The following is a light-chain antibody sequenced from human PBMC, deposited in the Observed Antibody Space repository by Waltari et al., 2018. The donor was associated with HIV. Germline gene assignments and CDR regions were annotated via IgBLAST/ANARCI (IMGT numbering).Light chain of an antibody. V-gene: IGLV2-11*01. J-gene: IGLJ2*01. CDR3: CSYGGTWTNVV. CDR1: SGGFSNYNY. CDR2: DVL. Sequence: QSALTQPRSVSGSPGQSVTLSCPGTSGGFSNYNYVSWYQQHPGKAPKRIIYDVLKRPSGVPDRFSGSKSGNTASLTISGLQADDEADYYCCSYGGTWTNVVFGGGTELTVL.